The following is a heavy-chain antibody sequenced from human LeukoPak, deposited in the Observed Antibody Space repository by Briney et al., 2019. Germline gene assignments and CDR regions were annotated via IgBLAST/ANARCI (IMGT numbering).Heavy chain of an antibody. CDR3: ARDQDYGGAFDY. V-gene: IGHV3-23*01. CDR1: GFTFSSHG. J-gene: IGHJ4*02. CDR2: ITGGGTT. Sequence: GGTLRLSCAASGFTFSSHGMNWVRQAPGKGLEWVSGITGGGTTYYADSVKGRVTISRDNSKNTLYLQMNSLRAEDTAVYYCARDQDYGGAFDYWGQGTLVTVSS. D-gene: IGHD4-17*01.